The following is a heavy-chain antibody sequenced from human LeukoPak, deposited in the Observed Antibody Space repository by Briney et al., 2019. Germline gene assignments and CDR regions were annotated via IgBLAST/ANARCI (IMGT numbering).Heavy chain of an antibody. V-gene: IGHV3-33*06. Sequence: GRSLRLSCAASGLRFRNYGMHWVRQAPGKGLEWVAVIWYDGSNQYYVDSVKGRFTVSRDNAKNTLYLQMNSLRAEDTAVYYCAKDRTVGASYWYFDLWGRGTLVTVSS. CDR1: GLRFRNYG. J-gene: IGHJ2*01. CDR3: AKDRTVGASYWYFDL. D-gene: IGHD1-26*01. CDR2: IWYDGSNQ.